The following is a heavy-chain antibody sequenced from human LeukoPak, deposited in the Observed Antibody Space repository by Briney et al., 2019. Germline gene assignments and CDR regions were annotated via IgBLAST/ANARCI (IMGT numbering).Heavy chain of an antibody. J-gene: IGHJ4*02. V-gene: IGHV4-30-2*01. CDR3: ARGLGDYVWAVFDY. CDR2: IYHSGST. D-gene: IGHD3-16*01. CDR1: GGSISSGGYY. Sequence: SETLSLTCTVSGGSISSGGYYWSWIRQPPGKGLEWIGYIYHSGSTNYNPSLKSRVTISVDTSKNQFSLKLSSVTAADTAVYYCARGLGDYVWAVFDYWGQGTLVTVSS.